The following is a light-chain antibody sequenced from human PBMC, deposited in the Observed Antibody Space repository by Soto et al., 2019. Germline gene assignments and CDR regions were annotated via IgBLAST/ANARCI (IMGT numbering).Light chain of an antibody. CDR3: QQYGSSAPIT. J-gene: IGKJ5*01. V-gene: IGKV3-20*01. CDR1: QSVRDN. CDR2: RAS. Sequence: EILLTQSPGALAVSPGEVSTLSCRASQSVRDNLAWYQQKPGQAPRLLIYRASIRATGIPDRFSGSGSETDFTLTISRLEPEDFALYYCQQYGSSAPITFGQGTRLEIK.